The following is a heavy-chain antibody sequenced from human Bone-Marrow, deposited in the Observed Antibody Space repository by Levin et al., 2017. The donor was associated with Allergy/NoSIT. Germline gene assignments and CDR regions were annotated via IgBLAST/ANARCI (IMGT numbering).Heavy chain of an antibody. CDR2: IKEDGSEK. CDR1: GFTFSNSW. V-gene: IGHV3-7*01. Sequence: GESLKISCAASGFTFSNSWMSWVRQAPGKGLEWVANIKEDGSEKYYVDSVKGRFTISRDNAKNSLFVQMNILRREDTAVYYCARDQFRRATIGARWFDPWGQGTLVTVSS. CDR3: ARDQFRRATIGARWFDP. J-gene: IGHJ5*02. D-gene: IGHD5-24*01.